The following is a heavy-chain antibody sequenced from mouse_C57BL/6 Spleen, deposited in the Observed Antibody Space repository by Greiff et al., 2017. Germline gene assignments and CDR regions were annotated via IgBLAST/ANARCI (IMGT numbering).Heavy chain of an antibody. CDR3: AATVVPCDFDY. V-gene: IGHV14-3*01. CDR2: IDPANGNT. J-gene: IGHJ2*01. CDR1: GFNFNNSY. D-gene: IGHD1-1*01. Sequence: VQLQQSVAELVRPGASVKLSCTASGFNFNNSYMHWVKQRPEQGLEWIGRIDPANGNTNYAPKFKGKATITADTSSNTAYLQLSSLTSEDAAICYCAATVVPCDFDYWGQGTTLTVSS.